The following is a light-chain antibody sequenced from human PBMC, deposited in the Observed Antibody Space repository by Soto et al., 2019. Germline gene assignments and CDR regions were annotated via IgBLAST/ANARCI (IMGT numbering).Light chain of an antibody. CDR2: SHN. V-gene: IGLV1-44*01. CDR3: ATWDDRLDGYV. J-gene: IGLJ1*01. Sequence: QSVLTQPPSASGTPGQRVIISCSGSRSNIGSNTVNWYQQLPGTAPKLLIYSHNQRPSGVPDRFSGSQSGTSASLAISGLQSEDEADYYCATWDDRLDGYVFGTGTKVTVL. CDR1: RSNIGSNT.